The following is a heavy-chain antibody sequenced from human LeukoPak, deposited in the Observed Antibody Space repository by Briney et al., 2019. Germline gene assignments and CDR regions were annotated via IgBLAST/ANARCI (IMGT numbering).Heavy chain of an antibody. CDR3: ARGHYDFWSGYYTHRLPDYYYGMDV. J-gene: IGHJ6*02. Sequence: PSETLSLTCTVSGGSISSGGYYWSWIRQHPGKGLEWIGYIYYSGSTYYNPSLKSRVTISVDTSKNQFSLKLSSVTAADTAVYYCARGHYDFWSGYYTHRLPDYYYGMDVWGQGTTVTVSS. D-gene: IGHD3-3*01. V-gene: IGHV4-31*03. CDR2: IYYSGST. CDR1: GGSISSGGYY.